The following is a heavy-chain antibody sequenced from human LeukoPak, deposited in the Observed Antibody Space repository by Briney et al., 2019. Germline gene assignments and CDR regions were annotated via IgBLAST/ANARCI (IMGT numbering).Heavy chain of an antibody. J-gene: IGHJ3*02. Sequence: GGSLRLSCAASGFTFSTHAMSWVRQVSGKGLEWVSSISSSYIYYADSVKGRFTISRDNAKNSLYLQMNSLRAEDTAVYYCARDRVLLFHAFDIWGQGTMVTVSS. D-gene: IGHD3-10*01. CDR1: GFTFSTHA. CDR3: ARDRVLLFHAFDI. CDR2: ISSSYI. V-gene: IGHV3-21*01.